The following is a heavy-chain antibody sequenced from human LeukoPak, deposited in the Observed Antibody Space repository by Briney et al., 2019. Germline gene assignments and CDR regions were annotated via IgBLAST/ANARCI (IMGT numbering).Heavy chain of an antibody. V-gene: IGHV4-39*01. CDR2: IYYSRST. CDR1: GGSISSSSYY. D-gene: IGHD2-15*01. Sequence: TSETLSLTCTVSGGSISSSSYYWGWIRQPPGKGLEWIVSIYYSRSTYYNPSLKRPCTISVATSKNQFSLKLSSVTAADTAVYYCARQLGYCSGGSCYPLDYWGQGTLVTVSS. CDR3: ARQLGYCSGGSCYPLDY. J-gene: IGHJ4*02.